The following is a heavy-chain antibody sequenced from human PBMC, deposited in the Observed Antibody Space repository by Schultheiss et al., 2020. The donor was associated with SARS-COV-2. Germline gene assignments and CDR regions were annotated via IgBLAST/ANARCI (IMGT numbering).Heavy chain of an antibody. CDR2: ISSSSSYI. CDR3: ASFGVVGDAFDI. D-gene: IGHD3-10*01. CDR1: GFTFSSYS. V-gene: IGHV3-21*01. J-gene: IGHJ3*02. Sequence: GGSLRLSCAASGFTFSSYSMNWVRQAPGKGLEWVSSISSSSSYIYYADLVKVRFTISRDNAKNSLYLQMNSLRAEDTAVYYCASFGVVGDAFDIWGQGTMVTVSS.